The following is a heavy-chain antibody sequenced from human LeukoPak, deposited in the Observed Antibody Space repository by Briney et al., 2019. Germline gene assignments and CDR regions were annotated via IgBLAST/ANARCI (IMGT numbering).Heavy chain of an antibody. CDR2: ISYDGSNK. CDR1: GFTFSSYA. D-gene: IGHD2-2*01. J-gene: IGHJ5*02. Sequence: GGSLRLSCVASGFTFSSYAMHWVRQAPGKGLEWVAVISYDGSNKYYADSVKGRFTISRDNSKNTLYLQMNSLRAEDTAVYYCARDFFRSTSSSGGFDPWGQGTLVTVSS. CDR3: ARDFFRSTSSSGGFDP. V-gene: IGHV3-30-3*01.